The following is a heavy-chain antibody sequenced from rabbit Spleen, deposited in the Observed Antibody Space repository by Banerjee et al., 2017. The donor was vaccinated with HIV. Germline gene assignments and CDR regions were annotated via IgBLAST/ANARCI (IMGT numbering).Heavy chain of an antibody. CDR1: GFSFSDRDV. J-gene: IGHJ4*01. Sequence: QQQLEESGGDLVKPEGSLTLTCKATGFSFSDRDVMCWVRQAPGKGLEWIGYIDPVFGSTYYASWVKGRFTISSHNAQNTLYLQLNSLTAADTATYFCARGPPYAGYSSYGYVYFNLWGQGTLVTVS. V-gene: IGHV1S45*01. CDR2: IDPVFGST. D-gene: IGHD7-1*01. CDR3: ARGPPYAGYSSYGYVYFNL.